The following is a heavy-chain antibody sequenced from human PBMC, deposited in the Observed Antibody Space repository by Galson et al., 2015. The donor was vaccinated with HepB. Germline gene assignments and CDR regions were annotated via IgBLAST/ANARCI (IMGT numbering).Heavy chain of an antibody. CDR1: GYTFTGYY. V-gene: IGHV1-2*02. CDR3: ARGGSQYYDILTGYSPVDY. D-gene: IGHD3-9*01. Sequence: SVKVSCKASGYTFTGYYMHWVRQAPGQGLEWMGWINPNSGGTNYAQKFQGRVTMTRDTSISTAYMELSRLRSDDTAVYYCARGGSQYYDILTGYSPVDYWGQGTLVTVSS. J-gene: IGHJ4*02. CDR2: INPNSGGT.